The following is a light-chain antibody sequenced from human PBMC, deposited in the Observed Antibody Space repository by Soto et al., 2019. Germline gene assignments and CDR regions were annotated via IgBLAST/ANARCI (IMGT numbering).Light chain of an antibody. Sequence: EIVMTQSPATLSVSPGERAILSCRASQSISINLAWYQQKPGQSPRLLIYGASARATGIPARFSGSGSGTEFTLTISSLQSEDFALYYCQQYNNWPITFGQGTRLEIK. CDR2: GAS. CDR1: QSISIN. CDR3: QQYNNWPIT. J-gene: IGKJ5*01. V-gene: IGKV3-15*01.